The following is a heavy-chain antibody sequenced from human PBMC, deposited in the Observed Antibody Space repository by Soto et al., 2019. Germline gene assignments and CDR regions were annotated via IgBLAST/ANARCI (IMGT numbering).Heavy chain of an antibody. D-gene: IGHD6-13*01. CDR3: ARDRRVGVAAAGTNWFDP. J-gene: IGHJ5*02. Sequence: QVPLVQSGAEEKKPGASVKVSCKASGYTFTSYAMHWVRQAPGQRLEWMGWINAGNGNTKYSQKFQGRVTITRDTSASTAYMELSSLRSEDTAVYYCARDRRVGVAAAGTNWFDPWGQGTLVTVSS. CDR1: GYTFTSYA. V-gene: IGHV1-3*05. CDR2: INAGNGNT.